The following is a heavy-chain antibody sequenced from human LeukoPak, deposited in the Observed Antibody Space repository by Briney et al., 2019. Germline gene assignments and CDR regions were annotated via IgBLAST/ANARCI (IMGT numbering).Heavy chain of an antibody. D-gene: IGHD1-1*01. J-gene: IGHJ4*02. CDR2: FYYSGST. CDR1: GGSISSSSYY. Sequence: SETLSLTCTVVSGGSISSSSYYWGWIRQPPGKGLEWIGSFYYSGSTYYNPSLKSRVTISADTSKNQFSLKPSSVTAADTAVYYCARLWRAAIDYGGQGILVTVSS. V-gene: IGHV4-39*01. CDR3: ARLWRAAIDY.